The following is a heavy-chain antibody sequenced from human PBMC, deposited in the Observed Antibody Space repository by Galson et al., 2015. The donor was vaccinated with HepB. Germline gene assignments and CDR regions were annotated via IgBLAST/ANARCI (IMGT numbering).Heavy chain of an antibody. CDR3: ARDPNIGYCSSTSCYFPEE. CDR2: IIPIFGIA. J-gene: IGHJ4*02. Sequence: SVKVSCKASGGTFSSYAISWVRQAPGQGLEWMGGIIPIFGIANYAQKFQGRVTITADESTSTAYMELSSLRSEDTAVYYCARDPNIGYCSSTSCYFPEEWGQGTLVTVSS. CDR1: GGTFSSYA. V-gene: IGHV1-69*13. D-gene: IGHD2-2*01.